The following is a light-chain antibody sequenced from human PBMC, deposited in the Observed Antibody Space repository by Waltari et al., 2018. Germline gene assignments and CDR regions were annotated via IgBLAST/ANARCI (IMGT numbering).Light chain of an antibody. Sequence: DIQMTQSPSSLSASVGDRVTITCRASQDIRKNLGWYQQKPGKAPKRLIYDASTLQTGVPSRISGSGSGTEFTLTITGLQPEDFATYYCLQHNSLFTFGQGTKLEIK. CDR2: DAS. CDR3: LQHNSLFT. J-gene: IGKJ2*01. CDR1: QDIRKN. V-gene: IGKV1-17*01.